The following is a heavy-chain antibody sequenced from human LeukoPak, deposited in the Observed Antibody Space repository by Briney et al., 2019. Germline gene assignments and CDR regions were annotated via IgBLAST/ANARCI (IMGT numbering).Heavy chain of an antibody. CDR2: IKQDGSEK. CDR1: GFTFSSYS. D-gene: IGHD3-9*01. CDR3: ARDGYDILTGYFGYYYMDV. J-gene: IGHJ6*03. Sequence: GGSLRLSCAASGFTFSSYSMSWVRQAPGKGLEWVANIKQDGSEKYYVDSVKGRFTISRDNAKNSLYLQMNSLRAEDTAVYYCARDGYDILTGYFGYYYMDVWGKGTTVTISS. V-gene: IGHV3-7*01.